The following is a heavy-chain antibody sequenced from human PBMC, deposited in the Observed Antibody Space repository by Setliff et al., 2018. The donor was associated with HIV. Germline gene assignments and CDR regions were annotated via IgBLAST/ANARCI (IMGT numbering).Heavy chain of an antibody. V-gene: IGHV3-7*03. Sequence: GGSLRLSCAASGFTFSDYYMNWVRQAPGKGLEWVANIKQDGSDKYYVDSVKGRFIISRDNAKNSVYLQMNSLRAEDTAVYYCARIPYSDSFFDSWGQGTLVTVSS. CDR2: IKQDGSDK. CDR1: GFTFSDYY. J-gene: IGHJ4*02. D-gene: IGHD4-17*01. CDR3: ARIPYSDSFFDS.